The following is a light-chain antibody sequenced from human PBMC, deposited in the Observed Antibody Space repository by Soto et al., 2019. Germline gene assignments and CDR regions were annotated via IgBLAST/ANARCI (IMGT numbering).Light chain of an antibody. CDR2: TAT. CDR1: SSNIGSYP. J-gene: IGLJ1*01. V-gene: IGLV1-44*01. CDR3: TSPTPGSLYV. Sequence: QSVLTQPPSASATPGQRVAISCSGSSSNIGSYPVNWYQQLPGTAPKLLIHTATQRPSGVPDRFSGSKSGTSASLAISGLQSEDEADYFCTSPTPGSLYVFGTGTKLTVL.